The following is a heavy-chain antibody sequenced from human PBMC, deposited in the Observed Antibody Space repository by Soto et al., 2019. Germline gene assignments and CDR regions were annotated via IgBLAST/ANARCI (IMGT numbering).Heavy chain of an antibody. J-gene: IGHJ4*01. D-gene: IGHD2-21*01. CDR1: GFTFSTYA. Sequence: QVQLEQSEAEVKKPGASVKVSCKASGFTFSTYAIHWVRQAPGQGLEWMGWVNAGNGNTRYSQKFQGRVTITRDTSASTVYMELSSLRSEDTAIYYCAREGILPVLGFDFWGHGTLVTVSS. CDR2: VNAGNGNT. V-gene: IGHV1-3*01. CDR3: AREGILPVLGFDF.